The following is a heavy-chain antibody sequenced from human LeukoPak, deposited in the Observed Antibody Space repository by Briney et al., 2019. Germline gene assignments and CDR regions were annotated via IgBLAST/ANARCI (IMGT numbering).Heavy chain of an antibody. D-gene: IGHD2-15*01. CDR3: ARHCSRLDCMDV. V-gene: IGHV1-46*01. J-gene: IGHJ6*03. CDR1: GYTFTSYY. CDR2: INPSGGST. Sequence: GASVKVSCKASGYTFTSYYMHWVRQAPGQGLEWMGIINPSGGSTSYAQKFQGRVTMTRDMSTSTVYMELSSLRSEDTAVYYCARHCSRLDCMDVWGKGTTVTVSS.